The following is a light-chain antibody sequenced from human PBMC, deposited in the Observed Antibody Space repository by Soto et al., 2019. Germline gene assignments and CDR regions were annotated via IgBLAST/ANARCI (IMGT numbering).Light chain of an antibody. J-gene: IGLJ1*01. CDR1: IDDVTAYYR. CDR3: SVYTRTSTYV. V-gene: IGLV2-18*01. CDR2: DVS. Sequence: QSALTQPPSVSGSPGQSVTISCSGTIDDVTAYYRVSWYQQTPGTAPKLMIYDVSNRPSGVPDHFSGSRSGNTASLTISGLQAEDEGDYYCSVYTRTSTYVFGTGTKLTVL.